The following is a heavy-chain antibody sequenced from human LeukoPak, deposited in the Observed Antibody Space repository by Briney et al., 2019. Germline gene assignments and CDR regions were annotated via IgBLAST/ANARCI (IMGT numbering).Heavy chain of an antibody. V-gene: IGHV3-23*01. CDR2: ISGSGGST. J-gene: IGHJ5*02. CDR1: GFTFSSYA. D-gene: IGHD3-10*01. CDR3: AKPPSILWFGESRPKP. Sequence: GGSLRLSCAASGFTFSSYAMSWVRQAPGKGLEWVSAISGSGGSTYYADSVKGRFTISRDNSKNTLYLQMNSLRAEDTAVYYCAKPPSILWFGESRPKPWGQGTLVTVSS.